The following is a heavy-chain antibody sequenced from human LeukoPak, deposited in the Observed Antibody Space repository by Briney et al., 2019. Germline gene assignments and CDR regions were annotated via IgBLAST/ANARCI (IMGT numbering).Heavy chain of an antibody. CDR1: GFAFSSYS. CDR3: AKTLSSNGRTGNDY. D-gene: IGHD6-13*01. J-gene: IGHJ4*02. V-gene: IGHV3-30*02. Sequence: PGESLRLSCAASGFAFSSYSMNWVRQTPGKGLEWVASIRNDGSNKYYADSVKGRFTISRDNSKSTLYLQMNSLRAEDTAVYYCAKTLSSNGRTGNDYWGQGTLVTVSS. CDR2: IRNDGSNK.